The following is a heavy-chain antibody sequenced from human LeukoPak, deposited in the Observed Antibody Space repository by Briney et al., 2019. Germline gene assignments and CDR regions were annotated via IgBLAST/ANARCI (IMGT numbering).Heavy chain of an antibody. CDR1: GFAFSSYE. D-gene: IGHD2-15*01. V-gene: IGHV3-48*03. Sequence: GGSLRLSCAASGFAFSSYEMNWVRQAPGKGLEWVSYISSSDSIIYYADSVKGRFTISRDNAKNSLYLQMNSLRAEDTAVYCCARVLRYCSGGNCYSGGLGYMDVWGKGTTVTISS. J-gene: IGHJ6*03. CDR2: ISSSDSII. CDR3: ARVLRYCSGGNCYSGGLGYMDV.